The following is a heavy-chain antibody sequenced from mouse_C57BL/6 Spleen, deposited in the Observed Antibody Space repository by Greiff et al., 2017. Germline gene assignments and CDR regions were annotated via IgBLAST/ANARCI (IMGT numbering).Heavy chain of an antibody. CDR3: ARAADYDGTDYFDY. V-gene: IGHV5-15*01. Sequence: EVKLVESGGGLVQPGGSLKLSCAASGFTFSDYGMAWVRQAPRKGPEWVAFISNLAYSIYYADTVTGRFTISRENAKNTLYLEMSSLRSEDTAMYYCARAADYDGTDYFDYWGQGTTLTVSS. CDR2: ISNLAYSI. CDR1: GFTFSDYG. D-gene: IGHD2-4*01. J-gene: IGHJ2*01.